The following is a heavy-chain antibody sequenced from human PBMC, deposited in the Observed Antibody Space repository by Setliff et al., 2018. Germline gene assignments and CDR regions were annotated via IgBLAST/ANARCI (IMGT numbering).Heavy chain of an antibody. D-gene: IGHD3-10*01. CDR3: AKDKGCYGSESGGMDV. J-gene: IGHJ6*03. Sequence: GESLKISCAASGFTFSSHAMSWVRQAPGKGLEWVSGISGSGGSTYYRDSVTGRFSISRDNSKNTLYLQMNSLRAEDTALYYCAKDKGCYGSESGGMDVWGKGTTVTVSS. CDR2: ISGSGGST. CDR1: GFTFSSHA. V-gene: IGHV3-23*01.